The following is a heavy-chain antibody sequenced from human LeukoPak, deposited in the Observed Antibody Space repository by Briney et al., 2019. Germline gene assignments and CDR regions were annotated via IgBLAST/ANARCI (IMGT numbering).Heavy chain of an antibody. CDR3: ARDLGYNYDY. Sequence: PSETLSLTCTVSGGSISSYYWSCIRQPPGKGLEWIGYIYYSGSTNYNPSLKSRVTISVDTSKNQFSLKLSSVTAADTAVYYCARDLGYNYDYWGQGTLVTVSS. CDR1: GGSISSYY. D-gene: IGHD5-24*01. J-gene: IGHJ4*02. V-gene: IGHV4-59*01. CDR2: IYYSGST.